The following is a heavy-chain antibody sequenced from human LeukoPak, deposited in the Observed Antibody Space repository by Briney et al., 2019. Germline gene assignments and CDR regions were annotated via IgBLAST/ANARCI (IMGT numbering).Heavy chain of an antibody. V-gene: IGHV3-30*04. CDR3: ARGAGSSSLNFDY. CDR2: ISYDGINE. Sequence: GGSLRLSCAASGFAFSSYAMHWVRQAPGKGLEWVAIISYDGINEYYSDSVKGRFTISRDNFKNTQYLQMNSLRGEDTAVYYCARGAGSSSLNFDYWGQGTLVTVSS. J-gene: IGHJ4*02. D-gene: IGHD6-13*01. CDR1: GFAFSSYA.